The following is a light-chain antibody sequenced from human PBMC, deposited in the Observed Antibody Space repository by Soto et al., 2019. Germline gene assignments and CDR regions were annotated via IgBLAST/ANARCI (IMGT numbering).Light chain of an antibody. Sequence: IVMTQSPATLSVSPGETATLSCRASQSVSSNLTWYQQKPGQAPRVLIYGASTRATGIPVRFSGSGSGTEFTLTISSLQPEDFATYYCLQDYTYPWTFGQGTKVDI. J-gene: IGKJ1*01. V-gene: IGKV3-15*01. CDR3: LQDYTYPWT. CDR2: GAS. CDR1: QSVSSN.